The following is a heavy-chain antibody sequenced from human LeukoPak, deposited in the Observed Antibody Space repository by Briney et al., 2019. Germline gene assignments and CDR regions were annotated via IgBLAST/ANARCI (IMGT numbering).Heavy chain of an antibody. Sequence: NSSETLSLTRAVYGGSFSGYYWSWIRQPPGKGLEWIGEINHSGSTNYNPSLKSRVTISVDTSKNQFSLKLSSVTAADTAVYYCARGPSRFWSGYYNRGGFDYWGQGTLVTVSS. CDR3: ARGPSRFWSGYYNRGGFDY. CDR1: GGSFSGYY. V-gene: IGHV4-34*01. J-gene: IGHJ4*02. D-gene: IGHD3-3*01. CDR2: INHSGST.